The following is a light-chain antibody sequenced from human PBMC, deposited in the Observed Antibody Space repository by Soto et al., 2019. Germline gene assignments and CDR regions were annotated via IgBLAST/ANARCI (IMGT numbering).Light chain of an antibody. CDR2: GAS. V-gene: IGKV3-20*01. Sequence: EIVLTQSPGTLSLSPGERATLSCRSSQSVGSSYLAWYQQKPGQAPRLLIYGASSRATGIPDRFSGSGSGTDCTLTISRLEPEDVALYYCQQYVSSPRTFGQGTKVDIK. J-gene: IGKJ1*01. CDR3: QQYVSSPRT. CDR1: QSVGSSY.